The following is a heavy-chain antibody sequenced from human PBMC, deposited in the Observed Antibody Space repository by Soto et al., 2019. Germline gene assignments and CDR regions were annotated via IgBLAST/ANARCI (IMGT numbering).Heavy chain of an antibody. Sequence: EVQLVESGGGLVQPGGSLRVSCAASGFMFSNYWMSWVRQAPGKGLEWVANIKQDGSEKYYVDSVKGRFTISRDNAKNSVYLRMNSLRAEDTAVYYCARVQWLDDYWGQGTLVTVSS. V-gene: IGHV3-7*03. D-gene: IGHD6-19*01. CDR1: GFMFSNYW. J-gene: IGHJ4*02. CDR3: ARVQWLDDY. CDR2: IKQDGSEK.